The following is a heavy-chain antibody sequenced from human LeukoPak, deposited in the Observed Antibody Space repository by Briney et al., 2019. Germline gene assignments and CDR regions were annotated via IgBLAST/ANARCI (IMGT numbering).Heavy chain of an antibody. D-gene: IGHD2-2*02. J-gene: IGHJ6*02. CDR1: GYTFTGYY. CDR2: INPNSGGT. V-gene: IGHV1-2*02. CDR3: ARDFDCSSTSCYKVKTYYYYGMDA. Sequence: ASVKVSCKASGYTFTGYYMHWVRQAPGQGLEWMGWINPNSGGTNYAQKFQGRVTMTRDTSISTAYMELSRLRSDDTAVYYCARDFDCSSTSCYKVKTYYYYGMDAWGQGTTVTVSS.